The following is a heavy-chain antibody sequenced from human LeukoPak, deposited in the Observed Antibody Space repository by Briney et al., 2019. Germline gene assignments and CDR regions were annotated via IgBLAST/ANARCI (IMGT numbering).Heavy chain of an antibody. Sequence: GGSLRLSCAASGFTFSSYGMHWVRQAPGKGLEWVAVIWYDGSNKYYADSVKGRFTISRDNSKNTLYLQMNSLRAEDTAVYYCARERCSGGSCYSPYYYYGMDVWGQGTTVTVSS. CDR3: ARERCSGGSCYSPYYYYGMDV. V-gene: IGHV3-33*01. D-gene: IGHD2-15*01. J-gene: IGHJ6*02. CDR1: GFTFSSYG. CDR2: IWYDGSNK.